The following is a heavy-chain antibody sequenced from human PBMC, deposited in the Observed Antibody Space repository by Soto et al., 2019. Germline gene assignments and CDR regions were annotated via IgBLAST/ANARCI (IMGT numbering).Heavy chain of an antibody. CDR3: AIHYSSGSRNWFEP. CDR1: GASINSSSYS. Sequence: PSETLSLTCSVSGASINSSSYSWGWVRQPPGKGLEGIGSIYYSGRTYYNPSLRSRVTISVATSKDECSLKMSSGTAADTAVFYCAIHYSSGSRNWFEPWGQGTLVTVSS. D-gene: IGHD6-19*01. J-gene: IGHJ5*02. V-gene: IGHV4-39*01. CDR2: IYYSGRT.